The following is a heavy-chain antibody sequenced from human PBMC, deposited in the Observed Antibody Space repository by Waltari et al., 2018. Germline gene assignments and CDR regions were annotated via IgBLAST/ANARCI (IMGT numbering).Heavy chain of an antibody. J-gene: IGHJ6*02. Sequence: QVQLVHSGAEVKKPGSSVKVSCKASGCTFSTYAFHWVRQAPGQGLEWMGRIIPTLGVPIYAQRFQGRVTITADKSTSTAYMELSSLRPEDTAVYYCARSGDGYTPSTYYYNGMDVWGQGTTVTVSS. V-gene: IGHV1-69*04. CDR1: GCTFSTYA. CDR3: ARSGDGYTPSTYYYNGMDV. D-gene: IGHD5-12*01. CDR2: IIPTLGVP.